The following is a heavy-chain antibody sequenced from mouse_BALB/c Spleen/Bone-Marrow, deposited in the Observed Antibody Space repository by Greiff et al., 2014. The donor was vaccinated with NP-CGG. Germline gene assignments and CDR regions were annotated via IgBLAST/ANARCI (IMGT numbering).Heavy chain of an antibody. CDR2: ICPGSGNT. CDR3: ARDHYGNYEGFDY. V-gene: IGHV1-77*01. CDR1: GYTFTDYY. Sequence: VQRVESGAELARPGTSVKLSCKASGYTFTDYYINWVKQRTGQGLEWIGEICPGSGNTYYNEKFKGKATLTADKSSSTVNIHLSSLTSEDSAVYFCARDHYGNYEGFDYWGQGTLVTVSA. J-gene: IGHJ3*01. D-gene: IGHD2-1*01.